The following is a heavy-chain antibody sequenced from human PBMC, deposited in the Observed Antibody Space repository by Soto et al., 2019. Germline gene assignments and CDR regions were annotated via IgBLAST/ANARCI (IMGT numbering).Heavy chain of an antibody. D-gene: IGHD6-13*01. Sequence: QVQLVQSGAEVKKPGASVKVSCKASGYTFTSYAMHWVRQAPGQRLEWMGWINAGNGNTKYSQKFQGRVTITRDTSASTAYMELSSLRSEDTAVYYCARDLGILYSSSLDTLDAFDIWGQGTMVTVSS. CDR3: ARDLGILYSSSLDTLDAFDI. CDR1: GYTFTSYA. CDR2: INAGNGNT. J-gene: IGHJ3*02. V-gene: IGHV1-3*01.